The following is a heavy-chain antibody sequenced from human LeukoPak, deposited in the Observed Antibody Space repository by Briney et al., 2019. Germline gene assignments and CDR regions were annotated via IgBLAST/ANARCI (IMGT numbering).Heavy chain of an antibody. V-gene: IGHV3-15*01. Sequence: GGSLRLSCAASGFTFSNAWMSWVRQAPGKGLEWVGRIKSKTDGGTTDYAAPVKGRFTISRDDSKNTLYLQMNSLKTEDTAVYYCTTDYPNRGSETFDFGGQGTLVTVSS. CDR2: IKSKTDGGTT. J-gene: IGHJ4*02. CDR1: GFTFSNAW. D-gene: IGHD5-12*01. CDR3: TTDYPNRGSETFDF.